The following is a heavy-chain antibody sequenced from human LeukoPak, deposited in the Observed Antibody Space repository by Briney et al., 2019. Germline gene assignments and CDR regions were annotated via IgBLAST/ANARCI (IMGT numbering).Heavy chain of an antibody. CDR1: GFIYSHDG. Sequence: GGSLRLSCAASGFIYSHDGMHWVRQAPGKGLEWVAVIWSDGSNRFYAGSVKGRFTISRDNSQNTLFLQMNSLRAEDTAMYYCERDAQRGFDYSNSLEYWGHGTLVTVSS. V-gene: IGHV3-33*01. CDR2: IWSDGSNR. D-gene: IGHD4-11*01. J-gene: IGHJ4*01. CDR3: ERDAQRGFDYSNSLEY.